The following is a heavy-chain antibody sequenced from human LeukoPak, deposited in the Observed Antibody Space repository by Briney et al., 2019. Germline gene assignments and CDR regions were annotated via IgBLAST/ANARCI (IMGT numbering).Heavy chain of an antibody. D-gene: IGHD6-6*01. CDR1: GGSFSGYY. CDR3: ARVGIAARPGAGYYFDY. Sequence: SETLSLTCAVYGGSFSGYYWSWIRQPPGNGLEWTGEINHSGSTNYNPSLKSRVTISVDTSKNQFSLKLSSVTAADTAVYYCARVGIAARPGAGYYFDYWGQGTLVTVSS. CDR2: INHSGST. J-gene: IGHJ4*02. V-gene: IGHV4-34*01.